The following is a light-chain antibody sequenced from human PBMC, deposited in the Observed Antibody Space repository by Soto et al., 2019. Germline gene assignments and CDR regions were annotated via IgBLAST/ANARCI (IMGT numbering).Light chain of an antibody. V-gene: IGKV1-39*01. Sequence: DIQMTQSPSSLSASVGDRVTTTCRASQRISSYLNWYQQKPGKAPKLLIYAASSLQSGVPSRFSGSGSGTDFTLTISSLQPEDFATYYCQQSYSTPVTFGQGTKVDIK. J-gene: IGKJ1*01. CDR1: QRISSY. CDR2: AAS. CDR3: QQSYSTPVT.